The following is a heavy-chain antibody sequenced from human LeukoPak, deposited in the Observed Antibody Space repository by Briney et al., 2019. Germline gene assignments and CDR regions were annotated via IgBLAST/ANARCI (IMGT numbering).Heavy chain of an antibody. V-gene: IGHV4-4*07. CDR3: ATLYGDLRLDY. CDR1: GGSIISYY. D-gene: IGHD4-17*01. J-gene: IGHJ4*02. Sequence: SETLSLTCTVSGGSIISYYCSWIRQPAGKGLEWIGRIYTSGSTNYNPSLKSRVTMSVDTSKNQFSLKLSSVTAADTAVYYCATLYGDLRLDYWGQGSLVTVSS. CDR2: IYTSGST.